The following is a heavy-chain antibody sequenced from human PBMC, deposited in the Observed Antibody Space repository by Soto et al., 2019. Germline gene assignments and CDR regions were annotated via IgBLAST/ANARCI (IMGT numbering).Heavy chain of an antibody. V-gene: IGHV4-34*01. J-gene: IGHJ6*02. CDR1: GGSFSGYY. Sequence: SETLSLTCAVYGGSFSGYYWSWIRQPPGKGLEWIGEINQSGSANYNPSLKSRVTISVDTSKNQFSLKLSSVTAADTAVYYCARARRGLGYCSGGSCFYCYSGMDVWGQGTTVT. CDR3: ARARRGLGYCSGGSCFYCYSGMDV. CDR2: INQSGSA. D-gene: IGHD2-15*01.